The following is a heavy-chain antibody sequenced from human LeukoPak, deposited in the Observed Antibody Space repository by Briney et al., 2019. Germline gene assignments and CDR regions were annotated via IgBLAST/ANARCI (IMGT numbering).Heavy chain of an antibody. CDR3: AKDYSRDGYSPFDY. CDR1: GFTFSSYA. V-gene: IGHV3-23*01. Sequence: GGSLRLSCAASGFTFSSYAMSWVRQAPGEGLEWVSAISGSGGSTYYADSVKGRFTISRDNSKNTLYLQMNSLRAEDTAVYYCAKDYSRDGYSPFDYWGQGTLVTVSS. CDR2: ISGSGGST. J-gene: IGHJ4*02. D-gene: IGHD5-24*01.